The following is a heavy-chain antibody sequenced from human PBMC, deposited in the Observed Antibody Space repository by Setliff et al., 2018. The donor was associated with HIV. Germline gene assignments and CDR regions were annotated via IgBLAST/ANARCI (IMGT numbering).Heavy chain of an antibody. CDR2: IYYSGNT. V-gene: IGHV4-39*07. Sequence: PSETLSLTCTVSGGSIKSSSYYWGWIRQPPGKGLEWIGSIYYSGNTYSNPSLKSRVTISEDTYRNQFSLRLSSVTAADTAIYYCARVPTSSWYVTTQRTKEYFHHWGQGTLVTVSS. CDR3: ARVPTSSWYVTTQRTKEYFHH. J-gene: IGHJ1*01. D-gene: IGHD6-13*01. CDR1: GGSIKSSSYY.